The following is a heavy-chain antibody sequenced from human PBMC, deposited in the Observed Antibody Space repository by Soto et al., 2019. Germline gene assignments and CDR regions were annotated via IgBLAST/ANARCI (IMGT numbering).Heavy chain of an antibody. CDR1: GYTFTSFA. CDR2: INPDNGHT. J-gene: IGHJ4*02. CDR3: ATDPHYYDTTGYCLDN. Sequence: ASVKVSCKASGYTFTSFAIHWVRQAPGQRPEWMGWINPDNGHTRYSQKFQGRVTITRDTSASAAYMELSSLRFDDTAVYYCATDPHYYDTTGYCLDNWGQGTLVTVSS. D-gene: IGHD3-22*01. V-gene: IGHV1-3*01.